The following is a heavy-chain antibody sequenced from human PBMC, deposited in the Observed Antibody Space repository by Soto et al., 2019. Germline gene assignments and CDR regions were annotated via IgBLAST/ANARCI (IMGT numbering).Heavy chain of an antibody. J-gene: IGHJ4*02. CDR1: GFTFSSYA. V-gene: IGHV3-23*01. D-gene: IGHD5-12*01. CDR3: ANPNSQGDIVAPYFDY. CDR2: ISGSGGST. Sequence: GGSLRLSCAASGFTFSSYAMSWVRQAPGKGLEWVSAISGSGGSTYYADSVKGRFTISRDNSKNTLYLQMNSLRAEDTAVYYCANPNSQGDIVAPYFDYWGQGTLVTVSS.